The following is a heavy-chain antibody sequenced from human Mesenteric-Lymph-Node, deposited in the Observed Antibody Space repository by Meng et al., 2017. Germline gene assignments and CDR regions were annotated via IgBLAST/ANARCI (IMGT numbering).Heavy chain of an antibody. D-gene: IGHD6-6*01. CDR2: IIPIFGTA. V-gene: IGHV1-69*05. CDR3: ARGSLVPDYYYYYGMDV. J-gene: IGHJ6*02. CDR1: GYTFTGYY. Sequence: SVKVSCKASGYTFTGYYMHWVRQAPGQGLEWMGGIIPIFGTANYAQKFQGRVTITTDESTSTAYMELSSLRSEDTAVYYCARGSLVPDYYYYYGMDVWGQGTTVTVSS.